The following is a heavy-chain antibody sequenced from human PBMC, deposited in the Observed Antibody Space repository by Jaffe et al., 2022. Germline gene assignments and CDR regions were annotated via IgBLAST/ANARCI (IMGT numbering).Heavy chain of an antibody. V-gene: IGHV3-23*04. CDR2: LTGSGGST. CDR3: AKCATEKLYRWFDP. Sequence: EVQLVESGGGLVQPGGSLRLSCAASGFTFSSYAMSWVRQAPGKGLEWVSTLTGSGGSTYYADSVRGRFTISRDNSKNTLFLQMNSLRAEDTAVYYCAKCATEKLYRWFDPWGQGTLVTVSS. CDR1: GFTFSSYA. J-gene: IGHJ5*02. D-gene: IGHD2-15*01.